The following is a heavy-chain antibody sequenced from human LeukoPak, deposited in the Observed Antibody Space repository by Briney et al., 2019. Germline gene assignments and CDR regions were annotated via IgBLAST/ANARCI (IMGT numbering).Heavy chain of an antibody. V-gene: IGHV4-59*06. D-gene: IGHD3-10*01. CDR1: GGSISSYY. CDR3: ARVERGGSGGFQH. J-gene: IGHJ1*01. Sequence: SETLSLTCTVSGGSISSYYWSSIRQPPGKGLEWIGYIYHSGSTYCSPSLKSRVSISVDTSKNQFSLKLSSVTAADTAVYYCARVERGGSGGFQHWGQGTLVTVSS. CDR2: IYHSGST.